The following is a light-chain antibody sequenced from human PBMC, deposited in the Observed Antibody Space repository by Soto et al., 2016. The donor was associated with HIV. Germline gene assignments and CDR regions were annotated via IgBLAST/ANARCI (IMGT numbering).Light chain of an antibody. Sequence: DIQVTQYPSTVSASVGDRVTITCRASQTISDWLAWYQQKPGKAPKLLIYRTSNLDSGVPTRFSGSGSGTEFTLTISGLQPDDFATYYCQHYNNYLYTFGPGTRVEIK. V-gene: IGKV1-5*03. CDR3: QHYNNYLYT. CDR1: QTISDW. CDR2: RTS. J-gene: IGKJ2*01.